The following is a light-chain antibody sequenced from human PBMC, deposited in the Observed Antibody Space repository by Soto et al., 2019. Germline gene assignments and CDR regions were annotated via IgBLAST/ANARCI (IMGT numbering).Light chain of an antibody. Sequence: QSVLTQTPSASGSPGQSVTISCTGTSSDVGDYNHVSWYQQHPGKAPKLMIYEVSKRPSGVPDRFSGSKSGNTASLTVSGLQAEDEADYYCSSYAGSGSNSYVFGTGTRSPS. CDR3: SSYAGSGSNSYV. CDR1: SSDVGDYNH. J-gene: IGLJ1*01. V-gene: IGLV2-8*01. CDR2: EVS.